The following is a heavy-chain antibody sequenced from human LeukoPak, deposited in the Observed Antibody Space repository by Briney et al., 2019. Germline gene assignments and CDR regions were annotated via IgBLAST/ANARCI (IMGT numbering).Heavy chain of an antibody. V-gene: IGHV5-51*01. CDR2: IYPGDSDT. CDR3: ARHTNSRKYYDILTGYPSDWYFDL. D-gene: IGHD3-9*01. J-gene: IGHJ2*01. CDR1: GYSFTSYW. Sequence: GESLKISCKGSGYSFTSYWIGWVRQMPGKGLEWMGIIYPGDSDTRYSPSFQGQVTISADKSISTAYLQWSSLKASDTAMYYCARHTNSRKYYDILTGYPSDWYFDLWGRGTLVTVSS.